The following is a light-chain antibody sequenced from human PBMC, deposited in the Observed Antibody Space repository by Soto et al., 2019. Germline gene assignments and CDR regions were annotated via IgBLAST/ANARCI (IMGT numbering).Light chain of an antibody. CDR3: QHYNSYPWT. Sequence: DIQMTQSPSTLSASVGDRVTITCRASQSISDWLAWYQQKPGKAPKLLIYKASSLESGVPSRFSGRGSGTEFTLTISSLQPDDFATYYCQHYNSYPWTFGQGTRVEIK. J-gene: IGKJ1*01. V-gene: IGKV1-5*03. CDR2: KAS. CDR1: QSISDW.